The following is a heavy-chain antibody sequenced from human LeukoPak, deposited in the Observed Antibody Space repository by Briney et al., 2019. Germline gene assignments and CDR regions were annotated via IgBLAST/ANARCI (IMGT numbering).Heavy chain of an antibody. Sequence: GGSLRLSCAASGFTFNNVWMSWVRQAPGKGLEWVGRIKSKTNGGTTDYAAPVKGRFTISRDDSKNTLYLQMNSLKTEDTAVYYCTTCLLAYSFDYWGQGTLVTVSS. J-gene: IGHJ4*02. CDR1: GFTFNNVW. CDR3: TTCLLAYSFDY. V-gene: IGHV3-15*01. CDR2: IKSKTNGGTT. D-gene: IGHD2-15*01.